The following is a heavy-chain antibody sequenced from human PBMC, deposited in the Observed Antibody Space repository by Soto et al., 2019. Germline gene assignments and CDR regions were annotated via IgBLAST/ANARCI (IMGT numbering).Heavy chain of an antibody. V-gene: IGHV3-23*01. J-gene: IGHJ4*02. CDR1: GFTFSSHA. CDR3: AKDLQFSGWLSAQTFDY. Sequence: EVQLLESGGGLVQPGGSLRLSCAVSGFTFSSHAMSWVRQAPGKGLECVSSITGSGDSTYYADSVKGRFTISRDKSKSTLYLQMTSLRAEDTAAYYCAKDLQFSGWLSAQTFDYWGQGTQVTVSS. D-gene: IGHD6-19*01. CDR2: ITGSGDST.